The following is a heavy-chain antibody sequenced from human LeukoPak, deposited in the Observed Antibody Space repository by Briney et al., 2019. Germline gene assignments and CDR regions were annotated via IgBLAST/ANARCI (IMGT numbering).Heavy chain of an antibody. CDR1: GFTFSSYA. CDR2: ISGSGGTT. CDR3: AKDRWELPAHFDY. J-gene: IGHJ4*02. Sequence: PGGSLRLSCAASGFTFSSYAMSWVRQAPGKGLEWVSAISGSGGTTYYADSVKGRFTISRDNSKNTLYLQMNSLRAEDTAVYYCAKDRWELPAHFDYWGQGTLVTVSS. D-gene: IGHD1-26*01. V-gene: IGHV3-23*01.